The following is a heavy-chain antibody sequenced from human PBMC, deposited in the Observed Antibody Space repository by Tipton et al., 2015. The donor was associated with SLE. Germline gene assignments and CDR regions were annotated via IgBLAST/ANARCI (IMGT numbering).Heavy chain of an antibody. CDR3: ARVQRLPRSFDL. J-gene: IGHJ2*01. CDR2: VYATGST. Sequence: TLSLTCTVSGGSITSGSYYWSWIRQPAGKGLAWLGRVYATGSTYYNPSLKSRVTMSLDTSKNQVSLKLSSVTAADTALYYCARVQRLPRSFDLWGRGTLVTVSS. CDR1: GGSITSGSYY. V-gene: IGHV4-61*02. D-gene: IGHD1-1*01.